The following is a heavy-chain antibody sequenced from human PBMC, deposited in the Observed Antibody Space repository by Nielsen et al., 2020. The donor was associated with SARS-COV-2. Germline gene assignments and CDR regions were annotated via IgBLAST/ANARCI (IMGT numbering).Heavy chain of an antibody. CDR1: GFSISDFA. CDR3: ASKVDTLHAFDV. D-gene: IGHD2-15*01. J-gene: IGHJ3*01. V-gene: IGHV3-30-3*01. Sequence: GESLKISCAASGFSISDFAMHWVRQAPGKGLEWVAAISNDGSSQYYADSVKGRFTISRDNPKKTLSLQMNSLRLEDTAVYFCASKVDTLHAFDVWGQGTMVTVSS. CDR2: ISNDGSSQ.